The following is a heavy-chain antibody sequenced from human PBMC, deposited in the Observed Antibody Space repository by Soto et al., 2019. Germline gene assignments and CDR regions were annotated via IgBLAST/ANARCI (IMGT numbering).Heavy chain of an antibody. Sequence: GGSLRLSCAAFGFKISSSSMNWVRQAPGRGLEWVSYISEGGSTIYYADSVRGRFTISRDNARNSLYLQMSSLRAEDTAVYYCAREGVSVDAFDVWGQGTMVTVSS. V-gene: IGHV3-48*04. CDR1: GFKISSSS. CDR2: ISEGGSTI. J-gene: IGHJ3*01. D-gene: IGHD3-3*01. CDR3: AREGVSVDAFDV.